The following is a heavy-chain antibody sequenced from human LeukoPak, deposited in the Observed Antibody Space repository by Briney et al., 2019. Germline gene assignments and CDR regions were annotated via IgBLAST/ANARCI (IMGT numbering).Heavy chain of an antibody. J-gene: IGHJ4*02. CDR2: IYYSGST. V-gene: IGHV4-59*08. D-gene: IGHD5-12*01. CDR3: ANFGSSGYDGYDY. Sequence: SETLSLTCTVSGESISGFYWNWIRQPPGKGLEWIGYIYYSGSTNYNPSLKSRVTISIDTSKNQFSLKLSSVTAADTAVYYCANFGSSGYDGYDYWGQGTLVTVSS. CDR1: GESISGFY.